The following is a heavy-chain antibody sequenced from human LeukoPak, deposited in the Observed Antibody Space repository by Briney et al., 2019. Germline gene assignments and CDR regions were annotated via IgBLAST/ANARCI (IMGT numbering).Heavy chain of an antibody. CDR3: ARVAAAIPRWYFDL. Sequence: SVKVSCKTSGGIITNYAISWVRQAPGPGLEWVGVIIPIFGTSNYAQKFQGRVTITADKSTNTAYMELSSLRSEDTAVYYCARVAAAIPRWYFDLWGRGTLVTVSS. V-gene: IGHV1-69*06. CDR2: IIPIFGTS. D-gene: IGHD2-2*01. CDR1: GGIITNYA. J-gene: IGHJ2*01.